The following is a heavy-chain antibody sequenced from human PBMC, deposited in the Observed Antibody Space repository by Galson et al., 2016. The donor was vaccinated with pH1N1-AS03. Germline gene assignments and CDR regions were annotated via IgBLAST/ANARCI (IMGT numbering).Heavy chain of an antibody. D-gene: IGHD6-13*01. J-gene: IGHJ6*02. Sequence: LRVSCKGSGYNFTSHWIDWVRQMPGKGLEWMGRIDPSDSYTRYSPSFQGHVTISTDKSISTVYLQMSSLRVEDTAVYYCARVLSTAAGHSLDVWGQGTTVTVSS. CDR1: GYNFTSHW. CDR3: ARVLSTAAGHSLDV. CDR2: IDPSDSYT. V-gene: IGHV5-10-1*01.